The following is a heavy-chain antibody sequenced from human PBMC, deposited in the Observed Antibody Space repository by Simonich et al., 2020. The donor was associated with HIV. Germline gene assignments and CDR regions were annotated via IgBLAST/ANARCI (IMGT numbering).Heavy chain of an antibody. CDR2: INTNPGNP. CDR1: GYSFTNYA. CDR3: ATGAPWGIDD. V-gene: IGHV7-4-1*02. J-gene: IGHJ4*02. Sequence: QVQLVQSGSELKKPGASVKVSCKASGYSFTNYAMHWVRQAPGQGHDWMGWINTNPGNPTYAQAFTGRFVFSLDTSVSTAYLRISGLKAEDTAVYYCATGAPWGIDDWGQGTLVTVSS. D-gene: IGHD7-27*01.